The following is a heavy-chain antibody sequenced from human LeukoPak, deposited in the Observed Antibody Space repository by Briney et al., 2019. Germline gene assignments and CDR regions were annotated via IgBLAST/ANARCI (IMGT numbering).Heavy chain of an antibody. CDR3: ARDYADYVGYFFFDY. V-gene: IGHV3-23*01. D-gene: IGHD4-17*01. Sequence: GGSLRLSCAASGFTFNNYAMNWVRQAPGKGLEWVSSISGGGETTYYADFAKGRFTISRDNPQNTLYLQMNSLRAEDTAVYYCARDYADYVGYFFFDYWGQGTLVTVSS. CDR2: ISGGGETT. CDR1: GFTFNNYA. J-gene: IGHJ4*02.